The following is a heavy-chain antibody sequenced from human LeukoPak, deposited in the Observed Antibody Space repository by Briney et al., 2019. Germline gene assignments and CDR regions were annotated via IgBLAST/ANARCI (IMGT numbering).Heavy chain of an antibody. D-gene: IGHD3-22*01. Sequence: GESLKISCKGSGYSFTSYWIGWVRQMPGKGLEWMGIIYPGDSDTRYSPSFQGQVTISAGKSISTAYLQWSSLKASDTAMYYCARGYYYDSSGYPAEYFQHWGQGTLVTVSS. CDR2: IYPGDSDT. CDR3: ARGYYYDSSGYPAEYFQH. CDR1: GYSFTSYW. J-gene: IGHJ1*01. V-gene: IGHV5-51*01.